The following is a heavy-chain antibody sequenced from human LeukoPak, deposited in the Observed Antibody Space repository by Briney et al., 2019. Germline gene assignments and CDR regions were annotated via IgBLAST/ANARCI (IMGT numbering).Heavy chain of an antibody. J-gene: IGHJ3*02. CDR3: ARALGMVRGLQDAFDI. Sequence: GASVKVSCKASGYTFTGYYMHWVRQAPGQELEWMGWINPNSGGTNYAQKFQGRVTMTRDTSISTAYMELSRLRSDDTAVYYCARALGMVRGLQDAFDIWGQGTMVTVSS. CDR2: INPNSGGT. CDR1: GYTFTGYY. D-gene: IGHD3-10*01. V-gene: IGHV1-2*02.